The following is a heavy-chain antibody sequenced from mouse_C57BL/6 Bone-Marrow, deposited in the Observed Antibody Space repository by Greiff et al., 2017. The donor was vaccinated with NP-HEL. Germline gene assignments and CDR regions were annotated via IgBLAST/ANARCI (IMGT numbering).Heavy chain of an antibody. Sequence: QVQLQQPGAELVMPGASVKLSCKASGYTFTSYWMHWVKQRPGQGLEWIGEIDPSDSYTNYNQKFKGKSTLTVDKSSSTAYMQLSSLTSEDSAVYYCASLNYYGSLDYWGQGTTLTVSS. V-gene: IGHV1-69*01. D-gene: IGHD1-1*01. CDR3: ASLNYYGSLDY. J-gene: IGHJ2*01. CDR2: IDPSDSYT. CDR1: GYTFTSYW.